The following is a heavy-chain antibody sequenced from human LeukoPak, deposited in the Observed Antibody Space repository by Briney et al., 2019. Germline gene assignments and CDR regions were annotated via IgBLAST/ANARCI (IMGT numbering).Heavy chain of an antibody. V-gene: IGHV4-59*11. CDR1: GGSINSHY. CDR3: ATKVRGGFDI. D-gene: IGHD2-15*01. CDR2: IYNSGSI. J-gene: IGHJ3*02. Sequence: SETLSLTCAVSGGSINSHYCNWTRQSPGKGLEWIGYIYNSGSINYNPSLKSRVTISVDTSKNQFSLKLSSVTAADTAIYYCATKVRGGFDIWGQGTMVTVSS.